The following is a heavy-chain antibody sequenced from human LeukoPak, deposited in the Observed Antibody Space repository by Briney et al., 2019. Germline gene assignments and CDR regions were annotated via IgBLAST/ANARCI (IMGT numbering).Heavy chain of an antibody. CDR2: ISAYNGNT. Sequence: GASVKVSCKASGYTFTSYGISWVRQAPGQGLEWMGWISAYNGNTNYAQKLQGRVTMTTDTSTSTAYVELRSLRSDDTAVYYCAGGRASSSWYYFDYWGQGTLVTVSS. D-gene: IGHD6-13*01. CDR3: AGGRASSSWYYFDY. J-gene: IGHJ4*02. V-gene: IGHV1-18*01. CDR1: GYTFTSYG.